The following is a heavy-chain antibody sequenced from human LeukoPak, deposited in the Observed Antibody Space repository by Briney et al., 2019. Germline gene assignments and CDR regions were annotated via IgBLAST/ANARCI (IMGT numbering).Heavy chain of an antibody. CDR2: ISSSSSYI. J-gene: IGHJ6*02. CDR3: ARGPTHYYYYGMDV. CDR1: GFTFSSYS. V-gene: IGHV3-21*01. Sequence: KPGGSLRLSCAASGFTFSSYSMNWVRQAPGKGLEWVSSISSSSSYIHYADSVKGRFTISRDNAKNSLYLQMNSLRAEDTAVYYCARGPTHYYYYGMDVWGQGTTVTVSS.